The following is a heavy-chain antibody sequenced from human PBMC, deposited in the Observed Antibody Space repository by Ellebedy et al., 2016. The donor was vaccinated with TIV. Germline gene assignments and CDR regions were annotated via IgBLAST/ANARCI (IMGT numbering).Heavy chain of an antibody. V-gene: IGHV3-21*01. Sequence: PGGSLRLSCAASGFTFSSSSMSWVRQAPGKGLEWVSSIHSGSSYIYYADSVKGRFTISRDNAKNSLYLQMNSLRAEDTAVYYCARIAVPGTWYFDLWGRGTLVTVSS. D-gene: IGHD6-19*01. CDR3: ARIAVPGTWYFDL. J-gene: IGHJ2*01. CDR2: IHSGSSYI. CDR1: GFTFSSSS.